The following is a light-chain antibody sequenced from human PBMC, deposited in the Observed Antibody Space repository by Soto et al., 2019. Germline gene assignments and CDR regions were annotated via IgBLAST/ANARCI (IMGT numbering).Light chain of an antibody. J-gene: IGKJ5*01. CDR2: AAS. Sequence: DIQMTQSPCSLCASVGDRVTITCRASQSISSYLNWYQQKPGKAPKLLIYAASSLQSGVPSRFSGSGSGTDFTLTISSLQPEDFATYYCQQSYSTPRITFGQGTRLEIK. CDR3: QQSYSTPRIT. CDR1: QSISSY. V-gene: IGKV1-39*01.